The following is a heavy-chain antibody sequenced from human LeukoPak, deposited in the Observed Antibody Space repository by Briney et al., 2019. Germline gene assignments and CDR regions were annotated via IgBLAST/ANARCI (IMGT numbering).Heavy chain of an antibody. J-gene: IGHJ5*02. V-gene: IGHV4-30-4*01. D-gene: IGHD3-22*01. CDR3: ARPYYYDSRIDP. Sequence: SETLSLTCTASGGSISSGDYYWSWIRQPPGKGLEWIAYMYYSGSTYYNPSLKSRVTMSADTSKNQLSLKLSSVTAADTAVYYCARPYYYDSRIDPWGQEILVTVSS. CDR1: GGSISSGDYY. CDR2: MYYSGST.